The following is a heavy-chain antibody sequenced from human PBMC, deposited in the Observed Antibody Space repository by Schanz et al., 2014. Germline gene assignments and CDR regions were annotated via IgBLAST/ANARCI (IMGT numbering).Heavy chain of an antibody. V-gene: IGHV3-23*01. CDR3: AKSQGSSFDS. D-gene: IGHD6-13*01. J-gene: IGHJ4*02. CDR1: GFSFGTYA. CDR2: FNDGGVNK. Sequence: EVHLLESGGGLVQPGGSLRLSCAASGFSFGTYAMSWVRQAPGKGLEWVSSFNDGGVNKYYADSVKGRFTISSDNSKSTRYLQMSSLRAEDTAVYCCAKSQGSSFDSWGQGTLVTVSS.